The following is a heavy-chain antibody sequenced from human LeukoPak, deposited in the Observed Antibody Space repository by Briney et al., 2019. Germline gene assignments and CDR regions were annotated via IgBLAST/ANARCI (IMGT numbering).Heavy chain of an antibody. CDR3: ARVVPAAIQDYYFDY. J-gene: IGHJ4*02. D-gene: IGHD2-2*02. CDR1: GFTFDDYA. CDR2: ISWNSGSI. Sequence: PGGSLRLSCAASGFTFDDYAMHWVRQAPGKGLEWVSGISWNSGSIGYADSVKGRFTISRDNAKNSLYLQMNSLRADDMALYYCARVVPAAIQDYYFDYWGQGTLVTVSS. V-gene: IGHV3-9*03.